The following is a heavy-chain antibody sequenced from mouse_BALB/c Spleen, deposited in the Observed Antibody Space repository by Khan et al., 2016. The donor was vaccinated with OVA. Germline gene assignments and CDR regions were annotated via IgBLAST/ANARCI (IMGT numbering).Heavy chain of an antibody. CDR3: ARDGSRYNYAMDY. J-gene: IGHJ4*01. V-gene: IGHV3-2*02. CDR1: GYSITSDYA. D-gene: IGHD2-3*01. Sequence: EVQLQESGPGLVKPSQSLSLTCTVTGYSITSDYAWNWIRQFPGNKLEWMGYISSSGSTNYNPAPKSRISITRDTSKNQFFLQLNSVTTEDTATYYCARDGSRYNYAMDYWGQGTSVTVSS. CDR2: ISSSGST.